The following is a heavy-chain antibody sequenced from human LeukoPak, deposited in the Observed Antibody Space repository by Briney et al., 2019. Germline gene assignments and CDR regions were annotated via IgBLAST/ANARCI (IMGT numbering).Heavy chain of an antibody. J-gene: IGHJ4*02. D-gene: IGHD3-3*01. Sequence: KSGGSLRLSCAASGFTFSSYSMNWVRQAPGKGLEWVSSISSSSSYIYYADSVKGRFTISRDNAKNSLYLQMNSLRAEDTVVYYCARAYALEYYDFWSGYYGFDYWGQGTLVTVSS. V-gene: IGHV3-21*01. CDR2: ISSSSSYI. CDR3: ARAYALEYYDFWSGYYGFDY. CDR1: GFTFSSYS.